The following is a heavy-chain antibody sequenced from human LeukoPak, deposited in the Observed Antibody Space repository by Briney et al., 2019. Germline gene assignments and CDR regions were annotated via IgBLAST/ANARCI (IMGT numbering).Heavy chain of an antibody. CDR2: ISDSGHST. J-gene: IGHJ4*02. D-gene: IGHD2-15*01. V-gene: IGHV3-23*01. CDR3: VSGRLGYCTGVRCYPLDY. Sequence: PGGSLRLSSVASGFTFSSIAMSWVRQIPRKRLEWVLSISDSGHSTYHADSVKGRFTISRDNSKNTMYLQMNSLRAEDTAVYYCVSGRLGYCTGVRCYPLDYWGQGTLVTVSS. CDR1: GFTFSSIA.